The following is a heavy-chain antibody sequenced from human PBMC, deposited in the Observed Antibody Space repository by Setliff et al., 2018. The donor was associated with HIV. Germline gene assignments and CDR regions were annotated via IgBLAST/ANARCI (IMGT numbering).Heavy chain of an antibody. Sequence: PGGSLRLSCAASGFIFSDYPMHWVRQAPGKGLEWVAVTSPDGSDKYYADSVQGRVTMSLDRSKSQFSLELNSVTAADTALYYCAREPNDGEPGNFDYWGQGTLVTVSS. V-gene: IGHV3-30*01. J-gene: IGHJ4*02. D-gene: IGHD1-1*01. CDR1: GFIFSDYP. CDR3: AREPNDGEPGNFDY. CDR2: TSPDGSDK.